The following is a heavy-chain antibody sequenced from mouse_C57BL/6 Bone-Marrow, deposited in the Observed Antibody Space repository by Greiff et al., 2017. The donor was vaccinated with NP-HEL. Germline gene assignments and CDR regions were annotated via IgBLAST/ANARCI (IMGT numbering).Heavy chain of an antibody. J-gene: IGHJ1*03. CDR2: ISYDGSN. V-gene: IGHV3-6*01. CDR3: ARGAGYWYFDV. CDR1: GYSITSGYY. Sequence: VQLKESGPGLVKPSQSLSLTCSVTGYSITSGYYWNWIRQFPGNKLEWMGYISYDGSNNYNPSLKNRISITRDTSKNQFFLKLNSVTTEDTATYYCARGAGYWYFDVWGTGTTVTVSS.